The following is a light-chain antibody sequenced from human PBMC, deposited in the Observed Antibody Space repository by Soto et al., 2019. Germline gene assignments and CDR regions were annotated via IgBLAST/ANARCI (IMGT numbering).Light chain of an antibody. Sequence: DIQMTQSPSSLSVSVGDRVTITCRASQSIRNDLNWYQQKPGKAPKLLIYAASTLQSGVPSRFSGSGSGTDFTLTVSSLQPEDFATYYCQQSYSTPRTFGQGTKVEIK. CDR2: AAS. J-gene: IGKJ1*01. V-gene: IGKV1-39*01. CDR1: QSIRND. CDR3: QQSYSTPRT.